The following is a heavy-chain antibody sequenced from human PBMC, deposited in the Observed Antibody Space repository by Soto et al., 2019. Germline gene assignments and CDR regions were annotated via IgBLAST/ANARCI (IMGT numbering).Heavy chain of an antibody. Sequence: PGGSLRLSCAASGFTFSNFWMHWVRQAPGKGLVWVSRINSDGSSTTYADSVKGRFTISRDSARNTLYLQMNSLRVEDTAVYYCARHNRGHCSSPNCYTDSWGQGTLVTVSS. V-gene: IGHV3-74*03. CDR1: GFTFSNFW. J-gene: IGHJ4*02. CDR3: ARHNRGHCSSPNCYTDS. D-gene: IGHD2-2*02. CDR2: INSDGSST.